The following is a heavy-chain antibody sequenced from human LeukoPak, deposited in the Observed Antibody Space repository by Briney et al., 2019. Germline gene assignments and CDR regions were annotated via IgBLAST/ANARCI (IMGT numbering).Heavy chain of an antibody. D-gene: IGHD1-7*01. V-gene: IGHV3-7*01. CDR1: GFRFSSQW. CDR3: ADLGTSD. J-gene: IGHJ4*02. CDR2: INSDGSAK. Sequence: PGGSLRLSCAVSGFRFSSQWMTWVRQAPGTGLEWVATINSDGSAKYHVDSVKGRFTISRDNAKNLVYLQMSILRAEDTAVCYCADLGTSDCGQGTLVTVSS.